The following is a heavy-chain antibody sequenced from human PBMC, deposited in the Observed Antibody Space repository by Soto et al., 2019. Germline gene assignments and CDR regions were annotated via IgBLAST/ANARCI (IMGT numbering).Heavy chain of an antibody. D-gene: IGHD6-13*01. V-gene: IGHV3-30*09. CDR1: GFIFSDYA. CDR3: AKARHSTSWYGLEADL. CDR2: ISYGGDNK. Sequence: QVQLVASGGGVVQPGRSLRLSCAASGFIFSDYAMHWVRQAPGKGLEWVAVISYGGDNKYYADSVRGRFAISRDNLKNTLDLQMNSLNPEDTAVYHCAKARHSTSWYGLEADLWGQGTLVTVSS. J-gene: IGHJ4*02.